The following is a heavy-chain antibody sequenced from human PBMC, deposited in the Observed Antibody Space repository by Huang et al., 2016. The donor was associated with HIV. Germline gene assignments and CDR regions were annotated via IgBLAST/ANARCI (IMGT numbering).Heavy chain of an antibody. CDR2: SYSGGTT. V-gene: IGHV3-53*01. Sequence: EVQLVESGGGLIQPGGSLRLSCAASGFTVSTNYMTWVREAPGRGLEWVAVSYSGGTTYYADSVKCRFTISRDDSENTLYLHMTSLRAGDTAVYYCAKEGDTGAALGYWGQGTLVTVS. D-gene: IGHD2-8*02. CDR1: GFTVSTNY. CDR3: AKEGDTGAALGY. J-gene: IGHJ4*02.